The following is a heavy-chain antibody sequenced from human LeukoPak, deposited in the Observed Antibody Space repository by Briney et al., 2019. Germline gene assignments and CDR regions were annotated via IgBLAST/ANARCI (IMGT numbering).Heavy chain of an antibody. D-gene: IGHD6-19*01. Sequence: SQTLSLTCAISGDSVSSNSAAWNWIRQSPSRGLEWLGRTYYRSKWYNDYAVSVESRITINPDTSKNQFSLQLNSVTPEDTAVYYCARDQRDSSGWYPNWFDPWGQGTLVTVSS. J-gene: IGHJ5*02. CDR2: TYYRSKWYN. CDR3: ARDQRDSSGWYPNWFDP. V-gene: IGHV6-1*01. CDR1: GDSVSSNSAA.